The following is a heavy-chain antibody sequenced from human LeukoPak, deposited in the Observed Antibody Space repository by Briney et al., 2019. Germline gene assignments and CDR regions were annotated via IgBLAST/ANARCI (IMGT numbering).Heavy chain of an antibody. V-gene: IGHV3-23*03. J-gene: IGHJ4*02. CDR3: ARGVEPLAANTLAY. Sequence: GGSLRLPCAASGFTFSSYAMSWVRQAPGKGLEWVSVLYSDGNTKYADSVQGRFTISRDNSKNTLYLEMNSLSPDDTAVYYCARGVEPLAANTLAYWGQGTLVTVSS. CDR1: GFTFSSYA. CDR2: LYSDGNT. D-gene: IGHD1-14*01.